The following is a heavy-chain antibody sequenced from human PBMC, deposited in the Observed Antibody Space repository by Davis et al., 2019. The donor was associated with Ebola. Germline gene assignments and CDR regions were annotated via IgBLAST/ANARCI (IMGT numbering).Heavy chain of an antibody. V-gene: IGHV3-73*01. CDR3: TTTTVTIDY. CDR1: GFTSSGSA. J-gene: IGHJ4*02. Sequence: GGPLRLSCAASGFTSSGSAMHWVRQAPGKGLEWVGRIRSKANSYATAYAASVKGRFTISRDDSKNTSYLQMNSLKTEDTAVYYCTTTTVTIDYWGQGTLVTVSS. CDR2: IRSKANSYAT. D-gene: IGHD4-17*01.